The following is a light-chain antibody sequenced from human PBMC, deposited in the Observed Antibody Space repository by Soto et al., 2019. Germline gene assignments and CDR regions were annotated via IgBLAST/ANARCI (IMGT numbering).Light chain of an antibody. Sequence: EIVMTQSPATLSASPGERATLSCRASQSVSSNLAWYQQKPGQAPRLLIYGASTRATGIPARFSGSGSGTEFTLTISSLQSEDFAVYYCQQYNYWPRTFGQGTKVDNK. CDR3: QQYNYWPRT. V-gene: IGKV3-15*01. J-gene: IGKJ1*01. CDR2: GAS. CDR1: QSVSSN.